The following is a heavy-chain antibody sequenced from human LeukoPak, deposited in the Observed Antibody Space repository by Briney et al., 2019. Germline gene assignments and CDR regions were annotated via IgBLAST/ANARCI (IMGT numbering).Heavy chain of an antibody. CDR3: ARGDYYGSPKVVAA. Sequence: GSVKVSCKASGYTFTSYYMHWVRQAPGQGLEWMGIINPSGGSTSYAQKFQGRVTMTRDTSISTAYIELNFLRSDDTTVFYCARGDYYGSPKVVAAWGQGTLVTVSS. D-gene: IGHD3-10*01. CDR1: GYTFTSYY. J-gene: IGHJ5*02. V-gene: IGHV1-46*01. CDR2: INPSGGST.